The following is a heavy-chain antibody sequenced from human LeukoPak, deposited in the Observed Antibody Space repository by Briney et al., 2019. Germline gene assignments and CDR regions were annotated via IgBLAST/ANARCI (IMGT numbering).Heavy chain of an antibody. CDR1: GYTFTGYY. CDR2: INPNSGGT. D-gene: IGHD3-10*01. V-gene: IGHV1-2*02. CDR3: ARQYYYGSGSYYNSYYYYYMDV. J-gene: IGHJ6*03. Sequence: GASVKVSCKASGYTFTGYYMHWVRQAPGQGLEWMGWINPNSGGTNYAQKFQGRVTMTRDTYISTAYMELSRLRSDDTAVYYCARQYYYGSGSYYNSYYYYYMDVWGKGTTVTVSS.